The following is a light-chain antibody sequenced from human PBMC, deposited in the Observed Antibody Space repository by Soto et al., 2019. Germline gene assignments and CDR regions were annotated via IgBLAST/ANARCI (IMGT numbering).Light chain of an antibody. CDR2: DAS. Sequence: DILMTQSPSILSESVGDTVTITCRASQSISKWVAWYQQRAGKAPTALIFDASNSEKGVPSRFSGSGSGTEFTLIISGLQPEDFATYYCHQYDSYPYTFGQGTKLEI. CDR3: HQYDSYPYT. J-gene: IGKJ2*01. CDR1: QSISKW. V-gene: IGKV1-5*01.